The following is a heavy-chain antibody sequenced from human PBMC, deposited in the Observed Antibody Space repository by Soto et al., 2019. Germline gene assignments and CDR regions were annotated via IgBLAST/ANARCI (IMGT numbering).Heavy chain of an antibody. CDR3: ARVCSSTSCYETFAY. J-gene: IGHJ4*02. CDR1: GYTFTSYG. Sequence: ASVKVSCKASGYTFTSYGISWVRQAPGQGLEWMGWISAYNGNTNYAQKLQGRVTMTTDTSTSTAYMELRSLRSDDTAVYYCARVCSSTSCYETFAYWGQGSLVIVSS. D-gene: IGHD2-2*01. CDR2: ISAYNGNT. V-gene: IGHV1-18*01.